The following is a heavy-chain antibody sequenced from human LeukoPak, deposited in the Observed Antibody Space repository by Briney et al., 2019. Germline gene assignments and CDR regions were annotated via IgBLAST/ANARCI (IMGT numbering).Heavy chain of an antibody. CDR2: IIPIFGTA. V-gene: IGHV1-69*13. Sequence: ASVKASCKASGGIFSSYAISWVRQAPGQGLEWMGGIIPIFGTANYAQKFQGRVTITADESTSTAYMELSSLRSEDTAVCYCARDLRPYRSSSWYYWGQGTLVTVSS. D-gene: IGHD6-13*01. CDR3: ARDLRPYRSSSWYY. J-gene: IGHJ4*02. CDR1: GGIFSSYA.